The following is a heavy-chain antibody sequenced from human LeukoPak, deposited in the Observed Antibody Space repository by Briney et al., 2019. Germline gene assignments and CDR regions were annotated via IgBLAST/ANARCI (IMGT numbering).Heavy chain of an antibody. J-gene: IGHJ4*02. CDR3: ARPFDSSGYQALDY. V-gene: IGHV3-21*01. Sequence: GGSLRLSCAASGFTFGSYSMNWVRQAPGKGLEWVSSISSSSSYIYYADSVNGRFTIARDNAKNSLYLQMNSLRAEDTSVYYCARPFDSSGYQALDYWGQGTLVTVSS. CDR1: GFTFGSYS. CDR2: ISSSSSYI. D-gene: IGHD3-22*01.